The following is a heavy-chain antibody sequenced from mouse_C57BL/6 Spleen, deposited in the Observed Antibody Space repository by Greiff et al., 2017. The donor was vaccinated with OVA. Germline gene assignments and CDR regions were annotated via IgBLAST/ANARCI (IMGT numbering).Heavy chain of an antibody. CDR1: GYTFTSYW. CDR2: IHPNSGST. Sequence: QVQLQQPGAELVKPGASVKLSCKASGYTFTSYWLHWVKQRPGQGLEWIGMIHPNSGSTNYNEKFKSKATLTVDKSSSTAYMQLSSLTSEDSAVYYCARSGIYYYGSSYSYAMDYWGQGTSVTVSS. J-gene: IGHJ4*01. V-gene: IGHV1-64*01. CDR3: ARSGIYYYGSSYSYAMDY. D-gene: IGHD1-1*01.